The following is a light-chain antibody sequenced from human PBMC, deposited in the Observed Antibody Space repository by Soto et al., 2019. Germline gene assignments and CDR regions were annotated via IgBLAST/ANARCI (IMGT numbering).Light chain of an antibody. V-gene: IGKV3-15*01. CDR2: GAS. Sequence: EILMTQSPATLSVSPGERATLSCRASQSVSSNLAWYQQKPGQAPRLLIYGASTRATGIPARFSGSGSGTEFTLTITSLQSEDFAVYYCQHYNNWPPLTFGQGTKVEI. CDR1: QSVSSN. CDR3: QHYNNWPPLT. J-gene: IGKJ1*01.